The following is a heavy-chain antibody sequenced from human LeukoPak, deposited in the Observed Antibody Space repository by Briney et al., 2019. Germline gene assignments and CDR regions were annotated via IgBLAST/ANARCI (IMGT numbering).Heavy chain of an antibody. V-gene: IGHV1-2*02. D-gene: IGHD2-2*01. CDR3: ARANFLYCSSSTCLFDY. J-gene: IGHJ4*02. Sequence: ASVKVSCKASGYAFTDYYMHWVRQAPGQGFEWMGWINPNGGDTNYAQKFQGRVTMTRDTSISTAHMEVSRLRSDDTAVYYCARANFLYCSSSTCLFDYWGQGTLVTVSS. CDR2: INPNGGDT. CDR1: GYAFTDYY.